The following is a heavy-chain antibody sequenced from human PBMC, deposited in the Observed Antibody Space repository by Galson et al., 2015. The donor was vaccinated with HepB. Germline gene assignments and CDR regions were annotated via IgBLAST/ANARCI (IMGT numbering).Heavy chain of an antibody. CDR2: IIPIFGTA. J-gene: IGHJ5*02. V-gene: IGHV1-69*13. Sequence: SVKVSCKASGGTFSSYAISWVRQAPGQGLEWMGGIIPIFGTANYAQKFQGRVTITADESTSTAYMELSSLRSEDTAVYYCARGDVTLVVPAATPHSGWFDPWGQGTLVTVSS. CDR1: GGTFSSYA. D-gene: IGHD2-2*01. CDR3: ARGDVTLVVPAATPHSGWFDP.